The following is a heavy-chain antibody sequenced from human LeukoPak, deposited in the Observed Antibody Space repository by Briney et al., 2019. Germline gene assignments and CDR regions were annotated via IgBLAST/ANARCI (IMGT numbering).Heavy chain of an antibody. D-gene: IGHD4-23*01. CDR1: GFTFSSYW. J-gene: IGHJ4*02. CDR3: AAGPYGGNTPFDY. Sequence: PGGSLRLSCAGSGFTFSSYWMHWVRQAPGRGLEWVSSLSPSGASIYYADSVKGRFSISRDNSKNTLYLQMNNLRAEDTALYYCAAGPYGGNTPFDYWGQGTLVTVSS. CDR2: LSPSGASI. V-gene: IGHV3-23*01.